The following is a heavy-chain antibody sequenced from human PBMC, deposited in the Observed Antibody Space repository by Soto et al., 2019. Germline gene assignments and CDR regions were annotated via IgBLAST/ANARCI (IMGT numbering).Heavy chain of an antibody. CDR1: GGSISSGDYY. D-gene: IGHD2-21*01. Sequence: SETLSFTCAVSGGSISSGDYYWSWIRQPPGKGLEWIGYIYYSGSTYYNPSLKSRVTISVDTSKNQFSLKLSSVTAADTAVYYCARGAFRDYSFDYWGQGTLVNVPQ. J-gene: IGHJ4*02. V-gene: IGHV4-30-4*01. CDR2: IYYSGST. CDR3: ARGAFRDYSFDY.